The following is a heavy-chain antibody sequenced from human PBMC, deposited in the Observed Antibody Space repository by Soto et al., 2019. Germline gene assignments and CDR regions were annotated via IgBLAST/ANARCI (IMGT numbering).Heavy chain of an antibody. CDR1: GHSISSGSF. D-gene: IGHD1-26*01. CDR3: ARDVRVGASNWFDP. Sequence: SETLSLTCAVSGHSISSGSFWGWIRQPPGKGLEWIASIAHTRSSYYNPSLKSRVTISVDMSKNQFSLKLSSVTAADTAVYYCARDVRVGASNWFDPWGQGTLVTVSS. V-gene: IGHV4-38-2*02. J-gene: IGHJ5*02. CDR2: IAHTRSS.